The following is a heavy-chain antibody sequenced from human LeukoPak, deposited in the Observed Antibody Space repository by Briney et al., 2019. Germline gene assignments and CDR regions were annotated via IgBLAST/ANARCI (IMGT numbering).Heavy chain of an antibody. J-gene: IGHJ4*02. CDR3: ARAPDTQYYYDSSGYYQLDY. CDR1: GYTFTSYD. D-gene: IGHD3-22*01. V-gene: IGHV1-8*01. Sequence: ASVKVSCKASGYTFTSYDINWVRQATGQGLEWMGWMNPNSGNTGYAQKFQGRVTMTRNTSISTAYMELSSLRSEDTAVYYCARAPDTQYYYDSSGYYQLDYWGQGTLVTVSS. CDR2: MNPNSGNT.